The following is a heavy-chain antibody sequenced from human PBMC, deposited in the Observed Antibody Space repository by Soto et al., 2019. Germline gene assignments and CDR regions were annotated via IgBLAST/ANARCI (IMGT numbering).Heavy chain of an antibody. CDR3: ARGSIWYSGSPFDY. CDR2: ISYDGSNK. CDR1: VFTFSSYA. Sequence: QVQLVESGGGVVQPGRSLRLSCAASVFTFSSYAMHWVRQAPGKGLEWVAVISYDGSNKYYADSVKGRFTISRDNSKNTLYLQMNSLRAEDTAVYYCARGSIWYSGSPFDYWGQGTLVTVSS. D-gene: IGHD1-26*01. V-gene: IGHV3-30-3*01. J-gene: IGHJ4*02.